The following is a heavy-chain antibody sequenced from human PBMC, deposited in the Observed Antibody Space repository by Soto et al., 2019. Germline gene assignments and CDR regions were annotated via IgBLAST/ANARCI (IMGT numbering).Heavy chain of an antibody. J-gene: IGHJ4*02. D-gene: IGHD3-10*01. V-gene: IGHV1-69*02. CDR3: ATNYGSGSTHFDF. Sequence: QVQLVQSGAEVKKPGSSVKVSCTASEGTFNSYTISWVRQAPGQGLEWMGRVVPILGMADFARKFQGRVMITADKSTNTAYMMLSIMSSDDTAVYYCATNYGSGSTHFDFWGQGTLVTVSS. CDR1: EGTFNSYT. CDR2: VVPILGMA.